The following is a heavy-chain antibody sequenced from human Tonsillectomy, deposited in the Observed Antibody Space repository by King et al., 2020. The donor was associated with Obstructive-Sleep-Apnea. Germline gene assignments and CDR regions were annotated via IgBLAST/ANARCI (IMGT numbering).Heavy chain of an antibody. CDR1: GYSFTSYW. V-gene: IGHV5-51*01. J-gene: IGHJ3*02. D-gene: IGHD3-22*01. Sequence: QLVQSGAEVKKPGESLKISCKGSGYSFTSYWIGWVRQMPGKGLEWMGIIYPGDSDTRYSPSFQGQVTISADKSISTAYLQWSSLKASDTAMYYCAILRDYYDSSGSSDAFDIWGHGTMVTVSS. CDR2: IYPGDSDT. CDR3: AILRDYYDSSGSSDAFDI.